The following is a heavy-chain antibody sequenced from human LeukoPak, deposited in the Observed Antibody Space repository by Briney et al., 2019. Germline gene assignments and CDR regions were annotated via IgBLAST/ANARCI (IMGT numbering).Heavy chain of an antibody. CDR1: GGSISSYY. CDR3: ARVRWGSGWSDYYFDY. Sequence: SETLSLTCTVSGGSISSYYWSWIRQPPGKGLEWIGYIYYSGSTNCNPSLKSRVTISVDTSKNQFSLKLSSVTAADTAVYYCARVRWGSGWSDYYFDYWGQGTLVTVSS. V-gene: IGHV4-59*01. D-gene: IGHD6-19*01. J-gene: IGHJ4*02. CDR2: IYYSGST.